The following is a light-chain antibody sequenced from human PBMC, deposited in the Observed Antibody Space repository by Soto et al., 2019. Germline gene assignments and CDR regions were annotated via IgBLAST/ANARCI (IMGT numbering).Light chain of an antibody. CDR2: KVS. Sequence: DIAITQSTLSLPVSPREPASISCRSNQSVVHSDGPAYLSWVQQRPGRSPRRLIYKVSNRDSGVPARFSGSGSGTDFALKISRVEAEDVGVYYCMQGTHWPLTFGQGTRLEI. V-gene: IGKV2-30*02. CDR1: QSVVHSDGPAY. J-gene: IGKJ5*01. CDR3: MQGTHWPLT.